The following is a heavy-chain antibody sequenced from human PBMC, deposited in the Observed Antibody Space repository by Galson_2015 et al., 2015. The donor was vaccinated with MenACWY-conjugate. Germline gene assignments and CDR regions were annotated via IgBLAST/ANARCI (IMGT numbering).Heavy chain of an antibody. Sequence: SLRLSCAASGFTFSSYWMHWVRQAPGKGLAWVSRINSDGSIGIYADSVKGRFTISRDNAKNTLYLQMDSLRADDTAVYYCTRVGGYDRPGGDYWGQGTLVTVSS. CDR2: INSDGSIG. J-gene: IGHJ4*02. CDR3: TRVGGYDRPGGDY. V-gene: IGHV3-74*01. CDR1: GFTFSSYW. D-gene: IGHD5-12*01.